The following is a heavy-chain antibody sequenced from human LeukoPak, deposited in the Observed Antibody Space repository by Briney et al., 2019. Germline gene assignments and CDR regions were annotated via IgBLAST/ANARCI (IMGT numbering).Heavy chain of an antibody. CDR2: ISAYNSNT. D-gene: IGHD3-22*01. V-gene: IGHV1-18*01. CDR3: ARGSTARYYYDSSGYYRGAVDY. Sequence: ASVKVSCKASGYTFTSYGINWVRQAPGQGLEWMGWISAYNSNTHYAQKLQGRVTMTTDTSTSTAYMEVRSLRSDDTAVYYCARGSTARYYYDSSGYYRGAVDYWGQGTPVTISS. CDR1: GYTFTSYG. J-gene: IGHJ4*02.